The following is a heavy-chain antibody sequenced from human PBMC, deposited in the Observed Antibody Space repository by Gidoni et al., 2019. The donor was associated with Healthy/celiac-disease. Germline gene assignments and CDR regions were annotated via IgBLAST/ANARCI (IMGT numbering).Heavy chain of an antibody. D-gene: IGHD7-27*01. V-gene: IGHV3-48*01. CDR1: GFTFSSYS. CDR3: ARDSDQLGVYYYGMDV. CDR2: ISSSSSTI. J-gene: IGHJ6*02. Sequence: EVQLVESGGGLVQPGGSLRLSCAASGFTFSSYSMNWVRQAPGKGLEWVSYISSSSSTIYYADSVKGRFTISRDNAKNSLYLQMNSLRAEDTAVYYCARDSDQLGVYYYGMDVWGQGTTVTVSS.